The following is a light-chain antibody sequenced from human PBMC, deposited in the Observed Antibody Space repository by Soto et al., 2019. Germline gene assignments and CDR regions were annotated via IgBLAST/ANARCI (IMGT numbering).Light chain of an antibody. Sequence: QSVLTQPPSASGTPGQRVTISCSGSSSHIGRNTVNWYQPLPGRAPKLLIYSNSQRPSGVPDRFSGSKSGTSASLAISGLQSEDEADYYCAAWDDSLSGWVFGGGTQLTVL. CDR2: SNS. J-gene: IGLJ3*02. CDR1: SSHIGRNT. V-gene: IGLV1-44*01. CDR3: AAWDDSLSGWV.